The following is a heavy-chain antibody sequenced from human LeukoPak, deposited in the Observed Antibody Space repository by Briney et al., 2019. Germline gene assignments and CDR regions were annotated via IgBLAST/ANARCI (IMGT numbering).Heavy chain of an antibody. CDR1: GFTFSSYA. Sequence: GGSLRLSCAASGFTFSSYAMSWVRQAPGKGLEWVSAISGSGGSTYYADSVKGRFTISRDNSENTLYLQMNSLRAEDTAVYYCATDRGGYGSGSYDYWGQGTLVTVSS. CDR2: ISGSGGST. CDR3: ATDRGGYGSGSYDY. J-gene: IGHJ4*02. V-gene: IGHV3-23*01. D-gene: IGHD3-10*01.